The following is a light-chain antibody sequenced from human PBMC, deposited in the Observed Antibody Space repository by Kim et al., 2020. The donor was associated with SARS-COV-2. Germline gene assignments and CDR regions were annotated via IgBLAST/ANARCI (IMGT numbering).Light chain of an antibody. CDR1: SLRSYY. J-gene: IGLJ2*01. CDR2: GKN. CDR3: NSRDSSDNHVV. V-gene: IGLV3-19*01. Sequence: SSALTQDPAVSVALGQTVRITCQGDSLRSYYASWYQQKPGQAPLLVIYGKNNRPSGIPDRFSGSSSGNTASLTITGAQAEDEADYYCNSRDSSDNHVVFGGGTQLTVL.